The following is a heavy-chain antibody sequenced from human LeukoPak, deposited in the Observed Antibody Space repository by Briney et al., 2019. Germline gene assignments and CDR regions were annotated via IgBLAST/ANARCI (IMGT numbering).Heavy chain of an antibody. Sequence: ASVKVSCKASGYTFSDYYMHWVRQAPGQGLEWMGWINPNSGGTNYAQKFQGWVTMTRDTSISTAYMELSRLRSDDTAVYYCARWRGGRLYYFDYWGQGTLVTVSS. D-gene: IGHD2-15*01. J-gene: IGHJ4*02. CDR3: ARWRGGRLYYFDY. CDR2: INPNSGGT. V-gene: IGHV1-2*04. CDR1: GYTFSDYY.